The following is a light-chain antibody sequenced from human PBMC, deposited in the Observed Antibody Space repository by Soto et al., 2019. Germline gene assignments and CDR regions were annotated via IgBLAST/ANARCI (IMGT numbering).Light chain of an antibody. V-gene: IGKV1D-12*01. CDR1: QGISTW. CDR3: QQANSFPFT. J-gene: IGKJ3*01. Sequence: DIQMTQSPSSVSASVGDRVTITCRASQGISTWLARYQQKPGKDPKLLILGASTLQSGVPSRFSGSGSGTDFTLTISSLQAEDFATYYCQQANSFPFTFGPGTKVDIK. CDR2: GAS.